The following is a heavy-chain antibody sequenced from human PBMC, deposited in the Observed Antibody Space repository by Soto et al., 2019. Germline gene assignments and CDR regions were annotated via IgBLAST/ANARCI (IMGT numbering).Heavy chain of an antibody. V-gene: IGHV3-23*01. CDR2: ISGSGGST. Sequence: PGGSLRLSCAASGFTCSSYAMSWVRQAPGKGLEWVSAISGSGGSTYYADSVKGRFTISRDNSKNTLYLQMNSLRAEDTAVYYCAKDGAVAGTPLFFDYWGQGTLVTVSS. CDR1: GFTCSSYA. J-gene: IGHJ4*02. D-gene: IGHD6-19*01. CDR3: AKDGAVAGTPLFFDY.